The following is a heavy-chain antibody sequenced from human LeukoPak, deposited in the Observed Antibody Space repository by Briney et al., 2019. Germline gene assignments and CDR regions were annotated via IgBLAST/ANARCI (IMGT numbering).Heavy chain of an antibody. D-gene: IGHD5-18*01. CDR1: GFTVSSNY. CDR3: ARSRGYSYGYSYFDS. V-gene: IGHV3-53*01. CDR2: IYGGGST. Sequence: GGSLRLSCAASGFTVSSNYMSWVRQAPGKGLEWVSVIYGGGSTYYADSVKGRFTISRDNSKSTLYLQLNSLRAEDTAVYYCARSRGYSYGYSYFDSWGQGTLVTVSS. J-gene: IGHJ4*02.